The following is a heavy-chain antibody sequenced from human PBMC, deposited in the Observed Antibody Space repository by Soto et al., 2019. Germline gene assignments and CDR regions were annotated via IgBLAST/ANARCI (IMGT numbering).Heavy chain of an antibody. Sequence: GESLKISCKGSGYSFTSYWIGWVRQMPGKGLEWMGIIYPGDSDTRYSPSFQGQVTISADKSISTAYLQWSSLKASDTAMYYCARQGVGKTTVTTGLYYYYMDVWGKGTTVTVSS. CDR3: ARQGVGKTTVTTGLYYYYMDV. CDR1: GYSFTSYW. J-gene: IGHJ6*03. D-gene: IGHD4-17*01. CDR2: IYPGDSDT. V-gene: IGHV5-51*01.